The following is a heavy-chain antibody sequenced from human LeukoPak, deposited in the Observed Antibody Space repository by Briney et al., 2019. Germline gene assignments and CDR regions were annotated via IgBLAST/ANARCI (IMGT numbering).Heavy chain of an antibody. J-gene: IGHJ4*02. CDR1: GFTFSSYS. V-gene: IGHV3-48*01. CDR2: ISSSSSTI. Sequence: TGGSLRLSCAASGFTFSSYSMNWVRQAPGKGLEWVSYISSSSSTIYYADSVRGRFTISRDNAKNSLYLEMNSLRVEDTAVYYCARGGWDFDYWGQGTLVTVSS. D-gene: IGHD6-19*01. CDR3: ARGGWDFDY.